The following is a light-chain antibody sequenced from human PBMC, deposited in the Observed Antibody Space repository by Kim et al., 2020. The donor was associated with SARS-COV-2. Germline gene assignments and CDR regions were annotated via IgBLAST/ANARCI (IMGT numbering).Light chain of an antibody. V-gene: IGKV1-39*01. Sequence: SASAGDRVTIPGRTSQSITRFSNWYQQKPGEAPKLLVNTASTLQSGVPSRFSGSGSGTDFTLTINSLQPEDFAVYYCQQSYSSPFSFGQGTKLEI. CDR3: QQSYSSPFS. J-gene: IGKJ2*03. CDR1: QSITRF. CDR2: TAS.